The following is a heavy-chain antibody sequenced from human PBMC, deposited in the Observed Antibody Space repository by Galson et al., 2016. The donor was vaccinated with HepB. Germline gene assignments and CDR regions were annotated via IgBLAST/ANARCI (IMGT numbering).Heavy chain of an antibody. D-gene: IGHD4-23*01. CDR1: GDSVSSNSAA. Sequence: CAISGDSVSSNSAAWSWIRQSPSRGLEWLGRTYYRSKWYTDYAVSVKSRITVNPDTSKNQFSLQLNSVTPEDTAVYYCARDPPVSNSIFDMWGQGTMVTVSS. CDR2: TYYRSKWYT. CDR3: ARDPPVSNSIFDM. V-gene: IGHV6-1*01. J-gene: IGHJ3*02.